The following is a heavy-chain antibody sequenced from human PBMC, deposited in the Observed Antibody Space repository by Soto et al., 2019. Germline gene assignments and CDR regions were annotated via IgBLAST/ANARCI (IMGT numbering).Heavy chain of an antibody. Sequence: SETLSLTCAVYGGSFSGYYWSWIRQPPGKGLEWIGEINPSGSTNYNPSLKSRVTISVDTSKNRLSRKLSTVTAADTAVYDCQRAQNLYYDYLWGSYRRPFDYWVQGTLV. D-gene: IGHD3-16*02. CDR2: INPSGST. V-gene: IGHV4-34*01. J-gene: IGHJ4*02. CDR1: GGSFSGYY. CDR3: QRAQNLYYDYLWGSYRRPFDY.